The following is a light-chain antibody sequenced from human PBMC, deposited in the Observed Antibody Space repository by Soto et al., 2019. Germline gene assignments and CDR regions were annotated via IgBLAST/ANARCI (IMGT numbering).Light chain of an antibody. CDR1: QSVSRY. J-gene: IGKJ5*01. CDR3: QQRSNWPPIT. Sequence: IVLSLSPATLSLSKGERATLSCRASQSVSRYLAWYQQKPGQAPRLLIYDASNRATGIPARFSGSGSGTDFTLTISSLEPEDFAVYYCQQRSNWPPITFGQGTRLEI. V-gene: IGKV3-11*01. CDR2: DAS.